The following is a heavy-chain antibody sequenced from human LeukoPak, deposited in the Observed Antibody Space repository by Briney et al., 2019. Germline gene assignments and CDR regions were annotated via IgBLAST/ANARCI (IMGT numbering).Heavy chain of an antibody. V-gene: IGHV3-30*04. CDR1: AFTFSSYP. CDR3: AKVGSSSYFDY. J-gene: IGHJ4*02. CDR2: ISYDGRNK. Sequence: PGGSLRLSCAASAFTFSSYPLHWVRQAPGKGLEWVALISYDGRNKYYADSVKGRFTISRDNSMNTLYLQMNSLRAEDTAVYYCAKVGSSSYFDYWGQGTLVTVSS. D-gene: IGHD6-6*01.